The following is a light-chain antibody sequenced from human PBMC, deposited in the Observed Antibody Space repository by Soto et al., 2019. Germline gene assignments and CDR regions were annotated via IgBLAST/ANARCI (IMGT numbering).Light chain of an antibody. CDR1: QSVSSTY. CDR2: GAS. J-gene: IGKJ4*01. V-gene: IGKV3-20*01. Sequence: EIVLTQSPGTLSLSPGERATLSCRASQSVSSTYLIWYQQKPGQAPRLLIYGASSRATGVPDRFSGGGSGTDFTLTISRLEPEDFAVYYCQRYNNWPLTFGGGTKVDIK. CDR3: QRYNNWPLT.